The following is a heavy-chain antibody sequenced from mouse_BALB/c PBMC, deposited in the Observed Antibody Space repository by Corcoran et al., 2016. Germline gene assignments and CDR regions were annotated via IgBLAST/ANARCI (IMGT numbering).Heavy chain of an antibody. J-gene: IGHJ4*01. CDR2: INTYTGDP. CDR3: AREPYAMDY. V-gene: IGHV9-1*02. CDR1: GYTFTNYG. Sequence: QIQLVQSGPELKKPGETVKISCKASGYTFTNYGMNWVKQAPGKGLKWMGWINTYTGDPTYAADFKGRFAFSLEYSASTASLLINSLKNEDRAIYVCAREPYAMDYWCQGTSVTVSS.